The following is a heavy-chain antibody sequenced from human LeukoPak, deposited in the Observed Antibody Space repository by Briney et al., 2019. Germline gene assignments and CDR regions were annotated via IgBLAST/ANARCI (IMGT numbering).Heavy chain of an antibody. Sequence: GRSLRLSCAASGFTFTAYLIHWVRQAPGKGLEWVAVMSSDGNAMFYADSVKGRFTISRDNSKNTLYLPMNSLRAEDTAVYYCVRESEYYFDHSASFDYWGQGTLVTVSS. V-gene: IGHV3-30-3*01. D-gene: IGHD3-22*01. CDR2: MSSDGNAM. CDR1: GFTFTAYL. J-gene: IGHJ4*02. CDR3: VRESEYYFDHSASFDY.